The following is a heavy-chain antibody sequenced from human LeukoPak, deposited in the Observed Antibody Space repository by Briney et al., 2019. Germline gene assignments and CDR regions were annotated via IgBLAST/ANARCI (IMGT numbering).Heavy chain of an antibody. Sequence: PGGSLRLSCAASGFTFSSYWMHWVRQAPGKGLVWVSRTNGDGSSTSYAGSVKGRFTISRDNAKNTLYLQMNSLRAEDTAVYYCARGNWDTAMVDYWGQGTLVTVSS. CDR3: ARGNWDTAMVDY. CDR1: GFTFSSYW. CDR2: TNGDGSST. V-gene: IGHV3-74*01. D-gene: IGHD5-18*01. J-gene: IGHJ4*02.